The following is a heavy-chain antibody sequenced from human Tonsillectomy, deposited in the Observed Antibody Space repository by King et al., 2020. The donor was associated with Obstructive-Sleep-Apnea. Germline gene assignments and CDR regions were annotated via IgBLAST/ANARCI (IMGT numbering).Heavy chain of an antibody. J-gene: IGHJ6*02. D-gene: IGHD2/OR15-2a*01. V-gene: IGHV3-30*18. CDR3: AKDQASSTFAYRDLASYGLDV. Sequence: VQLVESGGGVVQPGRSLRLSCEASGFTFSSYAMHWVRQAPGKGLEWVAVITYDGNNKYYADSVKGRFTISRDNSKNTLYLQMNGLRTEDTAVYYCAKDQASSTFAYRDLASYGLDVWGPGTTVTVSS. CDR2: ITYDGNNK. CDR1: GFTFSSYA.